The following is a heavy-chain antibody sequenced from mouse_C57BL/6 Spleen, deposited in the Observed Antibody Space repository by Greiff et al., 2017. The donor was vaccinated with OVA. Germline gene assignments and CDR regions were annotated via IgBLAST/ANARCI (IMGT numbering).Heavy chain of an antibody. Sequence: QVQLQQSGAELVRPGTSVKVSCKASGYAFTNYLIEWVKQRPGQGLEWIGVINPGSGGTNYNEKFKGKATLTADKSSSTAYMQLSSLTSEDSAVYFCVRSAYYSNYEWYFDVWGTGTTVTVSS. CDR1: GYAFTNYL. D-gene: IGHD2-5*01. V-gene: IGHV1-54*01. CDR2: INPGSGGT. CDR3: VRSAYYSNYEWYFDV. J-gene: IGHJ1*03.